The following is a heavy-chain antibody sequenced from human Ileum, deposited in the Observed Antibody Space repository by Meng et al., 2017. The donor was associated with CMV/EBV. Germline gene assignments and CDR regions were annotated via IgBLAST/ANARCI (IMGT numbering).Heavy chain of an antibody. CDR1: VYTFNSNY. V-gene: IGHV7-4-1*02. J-gene: IGHJ4*02. CDR2: IDTNTGNP. CDR3: ARDGLSGRYFDY. Sequence: CKNSVYTFNSNYIIWVRQAPGQGHEWMGWIDTNTGNPTYAQGFTGRFVFSLDTSVNTAYLQISSPKAEDTAVYYCARDGLSGRYFDYWGQGTLVTVSS. D-gene: IGHD1-26*01.